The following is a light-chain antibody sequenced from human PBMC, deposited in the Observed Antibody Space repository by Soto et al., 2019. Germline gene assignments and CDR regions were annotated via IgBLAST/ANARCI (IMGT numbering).Light chain of an antibody. CDR3: QQRSEWPLCT. CDR1: QSVSHY. J-gene: IGKJ2*02. V-gene: IGKV3-11*01. Sequence: ERVMTQSPATLSLSPGDRATLSCRASQSVSHYLSWYQQRPGQAPRLLIYDVSNRATGIPVRFSGSGSGTDFTLTISSLEPDDFAVYFCQQRSEWPLCTFGQGTKLEIK. CDR2: DVS.